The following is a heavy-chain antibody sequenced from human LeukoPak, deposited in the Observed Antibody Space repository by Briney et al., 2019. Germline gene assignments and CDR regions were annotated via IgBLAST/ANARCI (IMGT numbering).Heavy chain of an antibody. CDR3: ARGVSSDY. CDR2: INHSGST. J-gene: IGHJ4*02. Sequence: SETLSLTCAVYGGSFSGYYWSWIRQPPGKGLEWIGEINHSGSTNYNLSLKSRVTISVDTSKNQFSLKLSSVTAADTAVYYCARGVSSDYWGQGTLVTVSS. D-gene: IGHD1-14*01. CDR1: GGSFSGYY. V-gene: IGHV4-34*01.